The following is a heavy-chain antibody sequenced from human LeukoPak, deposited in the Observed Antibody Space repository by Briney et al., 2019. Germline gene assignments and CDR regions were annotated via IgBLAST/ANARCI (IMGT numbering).Heavy chain of an antibody. Sequence: GGSLRLSCAASGFTFSSYWMHWVRQAPGKGLVWVSRINSDGSSTSYADSVKGRFTISRDNAKNTLYLQMNSLRAEDTAVYYCARGYEAYYYYYGMDVWGQGTTVTVSS. CDR2: INSDGSST. CDR3: ARGYEAYYYYYGMDV. V-gene: IGHV3-74*01. D-gene: IGHD5-12*01. CDR1: GFTFSSYW. J-gene: IGHJ6*02.